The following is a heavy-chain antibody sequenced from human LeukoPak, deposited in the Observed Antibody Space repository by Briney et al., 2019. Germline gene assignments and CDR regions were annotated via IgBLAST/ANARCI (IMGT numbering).Heavy chain of an antibody. CDR3: AKESSAFGI. CDR1: GFSVRNYV. D-gene: IGHD6-6*01. Sequence: GGSLRLSCAVSGFSVRNYVIHWVRQAPGKGLEWVALIRFDENDIYYADFVRGRFTISRDNSKNTVYLQMNSLQVEDTAVYYCAKESSAFGIWGQGTRVTVSS. V-gene: IGHV3-33*03. J-gene: IGHJ3*02. CDR2: IRFDENDI.